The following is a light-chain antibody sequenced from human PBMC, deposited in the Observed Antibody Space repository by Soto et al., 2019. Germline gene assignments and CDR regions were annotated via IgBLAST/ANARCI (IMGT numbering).Light chain of an antibody. J-gene: IGLJ1*01. CDR1: SSDVGGYNY. CDR2: DVS. CDR3: SSNSSRNPPYV. Sequence: QSALTQPASVSGSPGQSITISCTGTSSDVGGYNYVSWYQQHPGKAPKLMIYDVSNRPSGVSNRFSGSKSGNTASLTISGLQAGDEAIYYCSSNSSRNPPYVFGTVTEV. V-gene: IGLV2-14*01.